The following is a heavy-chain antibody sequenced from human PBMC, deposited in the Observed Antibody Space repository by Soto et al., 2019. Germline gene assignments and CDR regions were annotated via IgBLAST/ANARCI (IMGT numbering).Heavy chain of an antibody. J-gene: IGHJ5*02. D-gene: IGHD5-12*01. CDR3: AGDHGYRGSEKVDT. Sequence: QLVQSGADVKKPGASVKVSCKTSGYIFTSYDIQWVRQAPGQNLEWMGWINVGNGDTKYSERFQGRLNLTRDTSASTAYMELSTLRSEDTAVYFCAGDHGYRGSEKVDTWGQGTLVTVSS. CDR1: GYIFTSYD. CDR2: INVGNGDT. V-gene: IGHV1-3*01.